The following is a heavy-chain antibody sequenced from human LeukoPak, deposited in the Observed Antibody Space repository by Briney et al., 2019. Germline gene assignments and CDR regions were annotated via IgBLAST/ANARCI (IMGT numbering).Heavy chain of an antibody. D-gene: IGHD5-18*01. Sequence: GGSLRLSCVASGFTFSSSWMSWVRQAPGKGLEWVANIKQDGSEKYCVDSVKGRFIISRDNAKNSLYLQMNSLRAEDTAVYYCAREAGIPPSTQQWPTSVDYWGQGTLVTVSS. CDR3: AREAGIPPSTQQWPTSVDY. CDR2: IKQDGSEK. CDR1: GFTFSSSW. V-gene: IGHV3-7*05. J-gene: IGHJ4*02.